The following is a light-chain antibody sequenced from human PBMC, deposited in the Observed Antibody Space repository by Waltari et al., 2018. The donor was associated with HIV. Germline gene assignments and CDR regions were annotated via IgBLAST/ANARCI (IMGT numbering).Light chain of an antibody. CDR3: MQGLQTPPRIT. V-gene: IGKV2-28*01. Sequence: DIVMTQSPLFLPVTPGEPASIFCRSSQSLLHNNGYNYLDWYLQKPGQSPQLLIYLSSHRASGVPDRFSGSGSGTDFTLKISRVEAEDVGIYYCMQGLQTPPRITFGQGTRLEIK. J-gene: IGKJ5*01. CDR1: QSLLHNNGYNY. CDR2: LSS.